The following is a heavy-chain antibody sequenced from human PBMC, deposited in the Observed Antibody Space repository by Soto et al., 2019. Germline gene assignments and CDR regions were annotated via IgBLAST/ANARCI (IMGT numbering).Heavy chain of an antibody. V-gene: IGHV3-30-3*01. CDR2: ISYDGREI. CDR1: GFTFNHYA. D-gene: IGHD6-19*01. CDR3: ARDPVAVTGSFVDS. Sequence: QVQLLESGGGVVQPGRSLRLSCAVSGFTFNHYAFHWVRQAPGKGLEWVSVISYDGREIYYADPVKGRFTISRDSSNNMVYLYMNSLRPHDTAVYYCARDPVAVTGSFVDSWGQGTLVTVSS. J-gene: IGHJ4*02.